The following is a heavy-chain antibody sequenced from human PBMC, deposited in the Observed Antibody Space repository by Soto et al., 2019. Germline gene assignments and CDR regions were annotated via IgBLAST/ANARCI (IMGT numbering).Heavy chain of an antibody. CDR2: IYYSGST. Sequence: QVQLQESGPGLVKPSETLSLTCTVSGGSISSYYWSWIRQPPGKGLEWIAYIYYSGSTNYKPSLKSRVTISVDTSKNQFSLKLSSVTAADTAVYYCARHCSGGSCYYAFDIWGQGTMVTVSS. J-gene: IGHJ3*02. CDR3: ARHCSGGSCYYAFDI. D-gene: IGHD2-15*01. CDR1: GGSISSYY. V-gene: IGHV4-59*08.